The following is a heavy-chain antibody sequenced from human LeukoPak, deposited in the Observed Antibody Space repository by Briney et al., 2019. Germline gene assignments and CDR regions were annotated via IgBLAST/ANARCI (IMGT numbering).Heavy chain of an antibody. Sequence: GASVKVSCKASGYTFTSYGISWVRQAPGQGLEWMGWINAYNGNTNYAQKLQGRVTMTTDTSTSTAYMELRSLRSDDTAVYYCARNRWGQQLVGWDRYYYYGMDVWGKGTTVTVSS. J-gene: IGHJ6*04. V-gene: IGHV1-18*04. CDR2: INAYNGNT. CDR3: ARNRWGQQLVGWDRYYYYGMDV. CDR1: GYTFTSYG. D-gene: IGHD6-13*01.